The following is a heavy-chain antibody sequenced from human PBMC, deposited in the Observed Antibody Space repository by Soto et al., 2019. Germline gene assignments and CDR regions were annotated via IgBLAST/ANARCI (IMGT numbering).Heavy chain of an antibody. J-gene: IGHJ6*03. V-gene: IGHV3-66*01. CDR2: IYSGGST. Sequence: GGPLRLSCAAYGFTVSSNYMSWVRQAPGKGLEWVSVIYSGGSTYYADSVKGRFTISRDNSKNTLYLQMNSLRAEDTAVYYCARDEILGGYYYYXDVWGKGTTVTVSS. CDR3: ARDEILGGYYYYXDV. CDR1: GFTVSSNY. D-gene: IGHD2-15*01.